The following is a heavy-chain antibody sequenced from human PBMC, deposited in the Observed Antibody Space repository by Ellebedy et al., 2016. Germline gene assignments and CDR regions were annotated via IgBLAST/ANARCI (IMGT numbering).Heavy chain of an antibody. CDR1: GGSISSSSYY. CDR2: IYYSGST. J-gene: IGHJ5*02. V-gene: IGHV4-39*07. Sequence: SETLSLTCTVSGGSISSSSYYWGWIRQPPGTGLEWIGSIYYSGSTYYNPSLKSRVTISVDTSKNQFSLKLSSVTAADTAVYYCARERVQYDSSGYYTNWFDPWGQGTLVTVSS. CDR3: ARERVQYDSSGYYTNWFDP. D-gene: IGHD3-22*01.